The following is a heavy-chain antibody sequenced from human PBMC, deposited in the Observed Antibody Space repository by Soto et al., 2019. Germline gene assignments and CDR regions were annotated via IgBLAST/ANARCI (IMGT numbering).Heavy chain of an antibody. J-gene: IGHJ4*02. D-gene: IGHD3-10*01. CDR3: ARGTRTMVRGVNIDY. Sequence: SETLSLTCTVSGGSVSSGSYYWSWIRQPPGKGLEWIGYIYYSGSTNYNPSLKSRVTISVDTSKNQFSLKLSSVTAADTAVYYCARGTRTMVRGVNIDYWGQGTLVTVSS. CDR1: GGSVSSGSYY. CDR2: IYYSGST. V-gene: IGHV4-61*01.